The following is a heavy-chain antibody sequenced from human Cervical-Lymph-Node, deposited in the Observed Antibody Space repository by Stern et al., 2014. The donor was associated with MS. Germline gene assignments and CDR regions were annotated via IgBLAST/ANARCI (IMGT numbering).Heavy chain of an antibody. J-gene: IGHJ4*02. D-gene: IGHD2-8*02. V-gene: IGHV4-39*01. Sequence: QLQLQESGPGLVKPSETLSLTCAVSGDSISSYTHYWAWIRQPPGKGLEWIGSVYYSGATYYTPSLKSPVPISVDTSKNHFPLGLNSVTAADTAVYYCAKHACTGAACPFDLWGQGTLVTVSS. CDR3: AKHACTGAACPFDL. CDR1: GDSISSYTHY. CDR2: VYYSGAT.